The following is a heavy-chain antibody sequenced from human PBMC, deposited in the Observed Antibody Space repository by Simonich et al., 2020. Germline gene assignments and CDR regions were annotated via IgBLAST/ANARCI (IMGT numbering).Heavy chain of an antibody. J-gene: IGHJ3*02. CDR1: GYTFTGYY. CDR2: VNPNSGCT. CDR3: ARNGLVGILKAFDI. D-gene: IGHD2-21*01. V-gene: IGHV1-2*02. Sequence: QVQLVQSGAEVKKPGASVKVSCKASGYTFTGYYMHWVRQAPGQGLVWVGWVNPNSGCTNYAQKFQGRVTMTRDTSLSTAYMERSRLRSDDTAVYYCARNGLVGILKAFDIWGQGTMVTVSS.